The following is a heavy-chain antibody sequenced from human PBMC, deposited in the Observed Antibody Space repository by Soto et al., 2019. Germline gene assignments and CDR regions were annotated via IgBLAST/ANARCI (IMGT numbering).Heavy chain of an antibody. Sequence: ALVKVSCKASGGTFSSYTISWVRQAPGQGLEWMGRIIPILGIANYAQKFQGRVTITADKSTSTAYMELSSLRSEDTAVYYCARDGGGSSSVHDPRGYNWFDPWGQGTLVTVSS. V-gene: IGHV1-69*04. D-gene: IGHD6-6*01. CDR3: ARDGGGSSSVHDPRGYNWFDP. CDR1: GGTFSSYT. CDR2: IIPILGIA. J-gene: IGHJ5*02.